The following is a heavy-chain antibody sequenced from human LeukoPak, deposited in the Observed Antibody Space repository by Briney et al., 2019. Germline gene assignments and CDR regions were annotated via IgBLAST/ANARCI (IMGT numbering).Heavy chain of an antibody. J-gene: IGHJ4*02. CDR1: GFTFSSYA. D-gene: IGHD4-17*01. V-gene: IGHV4-59*08. CDR2: IYHSGST. Sequence: GSLRLSCAASGFTFSSYAMHWIRQPPGKGLEWIGNIYHSGSTYYTPSLKSRVTISVDTSKNQFSLNLSSVTAADTAVYYCARHRGDFGDSRGNFDSWGQGTLVTVSS. CDR3: ARHRGDFGDSRGNFDS.